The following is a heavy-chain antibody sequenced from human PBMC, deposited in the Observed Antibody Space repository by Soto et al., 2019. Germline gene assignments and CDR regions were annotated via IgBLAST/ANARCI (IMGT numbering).Heavy chain of an antibody. V-gene: IGHV3-30*18. CDR3: AKDLGRIYYYYGMDV. CDR1: GFTFSSYG. CDR2: ISYDGSNK. J-gene: IGHJ6*02. D-gene: IGHD1-26*01. Sequence: GESLKISCAASGFTFSSYGMHWVRQAPGKGLEWVAVISYDGSNKYYADSVKGRFTISRDNSKNTLYLQMNSLRAEDTAVYYCAKDLGRIYYYYGMDVWGQGTTVTVSS.